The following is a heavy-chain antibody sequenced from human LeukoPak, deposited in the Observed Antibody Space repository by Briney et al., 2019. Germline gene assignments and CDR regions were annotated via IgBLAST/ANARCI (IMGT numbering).Heavy chain of an antibody. J-gene: IGHJ4*02. Sequence: WDSVKVSCKASGGTFSSYAISWVRQAPGQGLEWMGGINLIFGTANYAQKFQGRVTITADETTSTAYMELSSLRSEDTAVYYCAKWGIVAGFDYWGQGTLVTVS. CDR2: INLIFGTA. CDR1: GGTFSSYA. CDR3: AKWGIVAGFDY. V-gene: IGHV1-69*13. D-gene: IGHD6-25*01.